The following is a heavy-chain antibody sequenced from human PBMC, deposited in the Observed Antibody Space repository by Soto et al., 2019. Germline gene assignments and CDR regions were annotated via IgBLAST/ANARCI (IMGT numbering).Heavy chain of an antibody. CDR2: MNPNSGNT. CDR1: GYTFTSYD. Sequence: QVQLVQSGAEVKKPGASVKVSCKASGYTFTSYDINWVRQATGQGLEWMGWMNPNSGNTGYAQKFQGRVXXTXNXXISTAYMELSSLRSEDTAVYYCAVGNILTGQPLDYWGQGTLVTVSS. D-gene: IGHD3-9*01. J-gene: IGHJ4*02. V-gene: IGHV1-8*01. CDR3: AVGNILTGQPLDY.